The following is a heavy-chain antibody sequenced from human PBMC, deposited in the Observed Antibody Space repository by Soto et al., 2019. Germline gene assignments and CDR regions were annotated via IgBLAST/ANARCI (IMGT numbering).Heavy chain of an antibody. Sequence: PGGSLRLSCAASGFTFSDYFMSWIRQAPGKWLEWVSFISGSSDNIKYADSVKGRFTISRDNAKNSLYLQMNSLRAEDTAVYYCVRDSARIVVVPRVDGDNWLDPWGQGXLVTVYS. J-gene: IGHJ5*02. CDR1: GFTFSDYF. D-gene: IGHD2-2*01. CDR2: ISGSSDNI. CDR3: VRDSARIVVVPRVDGDNWLDP. V-gene: IGHV3-11*06.